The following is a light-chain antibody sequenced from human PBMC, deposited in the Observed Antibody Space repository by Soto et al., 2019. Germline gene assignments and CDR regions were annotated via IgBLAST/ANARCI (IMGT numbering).Light chain of an antibody. CDR1: NSNIGSNT. V-gene: IGLV1-44*01. Sequence: QSVLTQPPSASGTPGQRVTISCSGSNSNIGSNTVNWYQQVPGTAPKLLIHSNDQRPSGVPDRFSGSKSGTSASLAISGLQSEDEADYYCAVWDDSLNGCVFGTETKLTVL. CDR3: AVWDDSLNGCV. CDR2: SND. J-gene: IGLJ1*01.